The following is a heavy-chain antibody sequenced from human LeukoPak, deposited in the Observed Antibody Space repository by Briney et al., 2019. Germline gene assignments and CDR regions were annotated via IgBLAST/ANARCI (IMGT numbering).Heavy chain of an antibody. V-gene: IGHV3-7*01. Sequence: GGSLRLSCAVSGFTFSKYWMRWVRQAPGKGLEWVASIDKDGSEKRYVDSVKGRFTISRDNAKNSVYLQMTSLGAEDTAVYYCATYTQCFGAPGTDYWGQGTLVTVSS. CDR1: GFTFSKYW. CDR3: ATYTQCFGAPGTDY. D-gene: IGHD3-10*01. CDR2: IDKDGSEK. J-gene: IGHJ4*02.